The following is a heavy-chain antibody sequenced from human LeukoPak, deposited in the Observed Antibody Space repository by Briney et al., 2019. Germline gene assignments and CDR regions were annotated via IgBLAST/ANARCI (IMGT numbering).Heavy chain of an antibody. CDR2: IIPILGIA. CDR3: ARGYYYDSSGYSFDY. D-gene: IGHD3-22*01. CDR1: VGTFSSYA. J-gene: IGHJ4*02. Sequence: ASVKVSCKASVGTFSSYAISWVRQAPGQGLEWMGRIIPILGIANYAQKFQGRVTITADKSTSTAYMELSSLRSEDTAVYYCARGYYYDSSGYSFDYWGQGTLVTVCS. V-gene: IGHV1-69*04.